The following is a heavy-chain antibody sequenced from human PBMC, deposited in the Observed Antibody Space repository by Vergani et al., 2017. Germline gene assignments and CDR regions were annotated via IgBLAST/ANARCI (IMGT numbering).Heavy chain of an antibody. J-gene: IGHJ6*03. CDR3: ARGNLIVVVPAANVDYYYYYYMDV. V-gene: IGHV1-8*01. CDR1: GYTFTSYD. D-gene: IGHD2-2*01. Sequence: QVQLVQSGAEVKKPGASVKVSCKASGYTFTSYDINWVRQATGQGLEWMGWMNPNSGNTGYAQKFQGRVTMTRNTSISTAYMELSSLRSEDTAVYYCARGNLIVVVPAANVDYYYYYYMDVWGKGTTVTVSS. CDR2: MNPNSGNT.